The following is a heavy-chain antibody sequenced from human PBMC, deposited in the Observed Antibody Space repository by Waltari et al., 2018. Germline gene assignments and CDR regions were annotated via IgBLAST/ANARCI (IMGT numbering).Heavy chain of an antibody. D-gene: IGHD4-4*01. CDR2: INPSGGRT. CDR1: GYTFTTYY. CDR3: ARSTNYEMSTYYYYGIDV. V-gene: IGHV1-46*03. J-gene: IGHJ6*02. Sequence: QVQLVQSGAEVKKPGASVKVSCKASGYTFTTYYMHWVRQAPGQGLEGMGIINPSGGRTRYAQKVQDRGTMTRDTSTSTVYMELSSLRSEDTAVYYCARSTNYEMSTYYYYGIDVWGQGTTVTVSS.